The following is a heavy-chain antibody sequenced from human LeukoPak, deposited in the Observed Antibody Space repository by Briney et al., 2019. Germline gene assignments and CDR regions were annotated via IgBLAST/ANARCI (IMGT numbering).Heavy chain of an antibody. D-gene: IGHD2-15*01. Sequence: GGSLRLSCAASGFTFSNYAVTWVRQAPGKGLEWVSAISGSGDSTFYADSVKGRFTISRDNSKNTLSLQMNSLRAEDTALYYCAKDVSPKYCSGGSCYQDAFDIWGQGTMVTVSS. CDR3: AKDVSPKYCSGGSCYQDAFDI. CDR1: GFTFSNYA. V-gene: IGHV3-23*01. CDR2: ISGSGDST. J-gene: IGHJ3*02.